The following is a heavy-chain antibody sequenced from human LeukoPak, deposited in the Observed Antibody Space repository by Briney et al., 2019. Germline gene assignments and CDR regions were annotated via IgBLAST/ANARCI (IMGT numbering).Heavy chain of an antibody. D-gene: IGHD2-2*01. CDR1: GFTFSSYG. CDR2: IRYDGSNN. J-gene: IGHJ6*03. V-gene: IGHV3-30*02. CDR3: AKVHCSSTSCYEDYYYYYYMDV. Sequence: GGSLRLSCAASGFTFSSYGMHWVRQAPGKGLEWVAFIRYDGSNNYYADSVKGRFTISRDNSKNTLYLQMNSLRAEDTAVYYCAKVHCSSTSCYEDYYYYYYMDVWGKGTTVTVSS.